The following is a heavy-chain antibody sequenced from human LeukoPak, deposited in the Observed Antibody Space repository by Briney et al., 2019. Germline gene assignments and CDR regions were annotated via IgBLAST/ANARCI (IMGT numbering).Heavy chain of an antibody. CDR1: GGSISNRDWY. Sequence: SETLSLTCTVSGGSISNRDWYWGWIRQPPGKGLEWIGSIFNSGSFNSGATYSNPSLRSRMTISMDTATNQFSLRLSSVTAADTAVYFCARSAGFGSSWYNYWGQGTLVTVSS. CDR2: IFNSGSFNSGAT. CDR3: ARSAGFGSSWYNY. V-gene: IGHV4-39*07. D-gene: IGHD6-13*01. J-gene: IGHJ4*02.